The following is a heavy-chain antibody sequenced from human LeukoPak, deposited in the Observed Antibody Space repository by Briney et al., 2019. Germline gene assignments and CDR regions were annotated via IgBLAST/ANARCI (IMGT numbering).Heavy chain of an antibody. V-gene: IGHV1-2*06. Sequence: ASVKVSCKASGYTFTGYYMHWVRQAPGQGLEWMGRTNPNSGGTNYAQKFQGRVTMTRDTSISTAYMELSRLRSDDTAVYYCAREGGDGYNLFLDYWGQGTLVTVSS. CDR2: TNPNSGGT. CDR3: AREGGDGYNLFLDY. J-gene: IGHJ4*02. CDR1: GYTFTGYY. D-gene: IGHD5-24*01.